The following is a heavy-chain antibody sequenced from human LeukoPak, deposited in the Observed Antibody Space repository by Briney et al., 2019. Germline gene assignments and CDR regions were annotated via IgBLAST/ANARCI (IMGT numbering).Heavy chain of an antibody. CDR2: ISPSGNSK. D-gene: IGHD3-10*01. Sequence: GGSLRLSCAPSTFTFSSYTMNWVRQAPGKGLEWVSSISPSGNSKYHADSVKGRFTISRDNAENSLYMQMNSLRAEDTGVYYCVRDFLGESGAGGYWGQGTLVTVSS. J-gene: IGHJ4*02. CDR1: TFTFSSYT. CDR3: VRDFLGESGAGGY. V-gene: IGHV3-21*01.